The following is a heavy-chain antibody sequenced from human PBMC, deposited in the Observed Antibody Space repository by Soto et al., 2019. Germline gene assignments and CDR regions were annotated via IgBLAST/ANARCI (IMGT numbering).Heavy chain of an antibody. Sequence: GASVKVSCKASGYTFTSYGISWVRQAPGQGLEWMGWISAYNGNTNYAQKLQGRVTMTTGTSTSTAYMELRSLRSDDTAVYYCARVGYCSGGSCYSFIIKYYYYGMDVWGQGTTVTVSS. D-gene: IGHD2-15*01. CDR2: ISAYNGNT. J-gene: IGHJ6*02. CDR1: GYTFTSYG. CDR3: ARVGYCSGGSCYSFIIKYYYYGMDV. V-gene: IGHV1-18*01.